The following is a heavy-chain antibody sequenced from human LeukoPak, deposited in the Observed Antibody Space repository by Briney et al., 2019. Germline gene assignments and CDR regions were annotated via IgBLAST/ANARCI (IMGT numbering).Heavy chain of an antibody. Sequence: PSETLSLTCTVSGGSISSSSYYWGWIRQPPGKGPEWIGSIYYSGSTYYNPSLKSRVTISVDTSKNQFSLKLSSVTAADTAVYYCARCRGDYVRWFDPWGQGTLVTVSS. D-gene: IGHD4-17*01. V-gene: IGHV4-39*01. CDR1: GGSISSSSYY. CDR3: ARCRGDYVRWFDP. CDR2: IYYSGST. J-gene: IGHJ5*02.